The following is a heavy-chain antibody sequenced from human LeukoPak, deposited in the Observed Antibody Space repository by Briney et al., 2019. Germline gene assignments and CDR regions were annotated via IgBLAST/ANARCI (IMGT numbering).Heavy chain of an antibody. D-gene: IGHD6-13*01. CDR1: GFTFTSYW. J-gene: IGHJ4*02. V-gene: IGHV3-7*01. CDR3: SNGIYSNPY. Sequence: GGSLRLSCAASGFTFTSYWMAWVRQAPGRGLEWVVNLNPDGDGEYYLDSVRGRFTTSRDNAKNSVYLQMSSLRAYDTAVYFCSNGIYSNPYWGPGTLVTVSS. CDR2: LNPDGDGE.